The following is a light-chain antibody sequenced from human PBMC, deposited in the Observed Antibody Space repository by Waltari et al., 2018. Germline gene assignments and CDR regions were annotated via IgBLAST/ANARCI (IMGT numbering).Light chain of an antibody. CDR1: QDIGTN. CDR3: QQYNNWPPIT. V-gene: IGKV3-15*01. Sequence: EIVMTQSPVTLSVSPGEGATLSCRASQDIGTNLAWYHQRPGQAPRLLMYGASTRDPGVPVRFSGSGSATVFTLTISSLQSEDFGIYYCQQYNNWPPITFGQGTRLEIK. CDR2: GAS. J-gene: IGKJ5*01.